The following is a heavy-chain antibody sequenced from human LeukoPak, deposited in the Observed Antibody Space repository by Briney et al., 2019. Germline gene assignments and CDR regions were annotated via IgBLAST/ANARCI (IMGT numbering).Heavy chain of an antibody. V-gene: IGHV4-38-2*02. D-gene: IGHD3-22*01. CDR3: ARHRDSSGYYYYYMDV. CDR1: GYSISSGYY. CDR2: ISHSGST. Sequence: SETLPLTCTVSGYSISSGYYWGWIRQPPGKGLKWIGSISHSGSTYYNPSLKSRVTISVDTSKNQFSLKLSSLTAADTAVYYCARHRDSSGYYYYYMDVWGKGTTVTVSS. J-gene: IGHJ6*03.